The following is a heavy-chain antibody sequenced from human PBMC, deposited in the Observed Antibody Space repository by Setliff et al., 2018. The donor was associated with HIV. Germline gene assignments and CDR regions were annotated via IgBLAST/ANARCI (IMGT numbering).Heavy chain of an antibody. D-gene: IGHD3-22*01. CDR2: INPNSGGT. J-gene: IGHJ4*02. CDR3: ATRRDSSGYYFLADY. V-gene: IGHV1-2*02. Sequence: GASVKVSCKTSGYTFTGYHMHWVRQAPGQGLEWMGWINPNSGGTIYAQKFQDRVTMTRDTSSSTAYMELSRLRSDDTAVYYCATRRDSSGYYFLADYWGRGTLVTVSS. CDR1: GYTFTGYH.